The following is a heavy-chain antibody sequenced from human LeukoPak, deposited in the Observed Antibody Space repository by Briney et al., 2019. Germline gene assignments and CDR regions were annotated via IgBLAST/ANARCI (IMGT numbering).Heavy chain of an antibody. CDR2: MNQDGSEK. Sequence: GGSLRLSCAASGFTVSSSSMSWVRQAPGKGLEWVANMNQDGSEKYYMESAKGRFTISRDNAKNSLYLQMNSLRADDTAVYFCASGRVRSAYWGQGTLVTVSS. CDR3: ASGRVRSAY. V-gene: IGHV3-7*01. CDR1: GFTVSSSS. D-gene: IGHD1-26*01. J-gene: IGHJ4*02.